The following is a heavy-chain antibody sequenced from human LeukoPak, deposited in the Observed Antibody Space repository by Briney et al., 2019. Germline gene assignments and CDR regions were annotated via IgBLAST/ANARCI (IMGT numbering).Heavy chain of an antibody. CDR3: ARTHDISMVRGVISWFVP. CDR1: GYTFTSYD. J-gene: IGHJ5*02. V-gene: IGHV1-8*03. CDR2: MNPNSGNT. D-gene: IGHD3-10*01. Sequence: ASVKVSCKASGYTFTSYDINWVRQATGQGLEWMGWMNPNSGNTGYAQKFQGRVTITRNTSISTAYMELSSLRSEDTAVYYCARTHDISMVRGVISWFVPWGQGTLVTVSS.